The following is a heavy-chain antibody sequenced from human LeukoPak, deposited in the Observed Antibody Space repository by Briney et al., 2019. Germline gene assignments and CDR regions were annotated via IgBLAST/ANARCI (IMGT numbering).Heavy chain of an antibody. V-gene: IGHV1-2*06. CDR3: ARERKLRFLEWLPPYNWFDP. Sequence: GASVKVSCKASGYTFTGYYMHWVRQAPGQGLEWMGRINPNSGGTNYAQKFQGRVTMTRDTSISTAYMELSRLRSDDTAVYYCARERKLRFLEWLPPYNWFDPWGQGTLVTVSS. J-gene: IGHJ5*02. CDR1: GYTFTGYY. CDR2: INPNSGGT. D-gene: IGHD3-3*01.